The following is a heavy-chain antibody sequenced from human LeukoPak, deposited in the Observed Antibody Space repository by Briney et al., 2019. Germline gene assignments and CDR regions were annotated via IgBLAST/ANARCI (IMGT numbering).Heavy chain of an antibody. J-gene: IGHJ4*02. CDR2: INSDGSST. V-gene: IGHV3-74*01. CDR3: ARDPSYSDNLDY. Sequence: GGSLRLSCAASGFTFSSYWMHWVRQAPGKGLVWVSRINSDGSSTTYADSVKGRFTISRDNAKNTLYLQMNSLRAEDTAVYYCARDPSYSDNLDYWGQGTLVTVSS. CDR1: GFTFSSYW. D-gene: IGHD1-26*01.